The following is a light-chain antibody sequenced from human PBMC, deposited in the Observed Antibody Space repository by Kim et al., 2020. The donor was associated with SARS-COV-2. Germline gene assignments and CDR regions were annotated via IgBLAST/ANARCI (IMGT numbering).Light chain of an antibody. Sequence: DIQMTQSPSSLSASVGDRVTITCRASQSISSYLNWYQQKPGKAPKLLIYAASSLQSGVPSRFSDSGSGTDFTLTISSLQPEDFATYYCQQSYSTPYTVGQGTKLEI. CDR2: AAS. V-gene: IGKV1-39*01. CDR3: QQSYSTPYT. J-gene: IGKJ2*01. CDR1: QSISSY.